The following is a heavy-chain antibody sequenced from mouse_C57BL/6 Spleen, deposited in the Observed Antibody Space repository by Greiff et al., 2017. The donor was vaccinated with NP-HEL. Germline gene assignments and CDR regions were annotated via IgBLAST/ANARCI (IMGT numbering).Heavy chain of an antibody. V-gene: IGHV1-15*01. D-gene: IGHD1-1*01. CDR3: TKKNYYGSSYVGGY. J-gene: IGHJ2*01. CDR1: GYTFTDYE. CDR2: IDPETGGT. Sequence: QVQLQQSGAELVRPGASVTLSCKASGYTFTDYEMHWVKQTPVHGLEWIGAIDPETGGTAYNQKFKGKAILTADKSSSTAYMELRSLTSEDSAVYYCTKKNYYGSSYVGGYWGQGTTLTVSS.